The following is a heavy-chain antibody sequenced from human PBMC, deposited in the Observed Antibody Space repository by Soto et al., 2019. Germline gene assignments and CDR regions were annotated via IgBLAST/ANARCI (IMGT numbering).Heavy chain of an antibody. V-gene: IGHV1-69*01. CDR3: ARGHASSSFGGYNSYPMDV. D-gene: IGHD6-6*01. CDR2: VIPTFGTP. Sequence: QVQLVQSGAEVKKPGSSVKVSCKASGGTFNTYAVSWVRQAPGQGLEWMGGVIPTFGTPKYAQKFQGRVTITADESTNTAYMELTSLRFEDTAMYYCARGHASSSFGGYNSYPMDVWGQGTTVTVSS. J-gene: IGHJ6*02. CDR1: GGTFNTYA.